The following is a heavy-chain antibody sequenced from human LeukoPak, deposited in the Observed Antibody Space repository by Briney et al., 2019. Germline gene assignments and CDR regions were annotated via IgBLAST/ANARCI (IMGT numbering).Heavy chain of an antibody. V-gene: IGHV3-7*01. CDR1: GFTFSSCW. Sequence: GGSLRLSCAASGFTFSSCWMSWVRQAPGKGLEWVANIKQDGSEKYYVDSVKGRFTISRDNAKNSLYLQMNSLRAEDTAVYYCARDLEVTTWNYFDYWGQGTLVTVSS. CDR2: IKQDGSEK. J-gene: IGHJ4*02. CDR3: ARDLEVTTWNYFDY. D-gene: IGHD4-17*01.